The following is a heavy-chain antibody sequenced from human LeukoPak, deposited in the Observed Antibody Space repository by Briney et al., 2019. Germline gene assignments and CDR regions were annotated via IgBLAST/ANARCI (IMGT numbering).Heavy chain of an antibody. D-gene: IGHD4-17*01. CDR1: GFTFSIHN. CDR2: INSGGDAT. CDR3: ARGAGRYGDYRDY. Sequence: GGSLRLSCTASGFTFSIHNMDWVRQAPGKGLEWISYINSGGDATHYADSVKGRFTISRDDAKNSLYMQMNSLTAEDTAVYYCARGAGRYGDYRDYWGQGTLVTVSS. J-gene: IGHJ4*02. V-gene: IGHV3-48*04.